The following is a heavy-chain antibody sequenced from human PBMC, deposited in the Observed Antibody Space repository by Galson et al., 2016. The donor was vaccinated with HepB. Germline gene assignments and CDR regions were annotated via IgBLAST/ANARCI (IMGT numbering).Heavy chain of an antibody. V-gene: IGHV1-46*01. CDR2: INPSGGST. J-gene: IGHJ4*02. CDR1: GYTFTSYY. Sequence: SVKVSCKAFGYTFTSYYMNWVRQAPGQGLEWMGIINPSGGSTSYAQKFQGRVTMTRDTSTSTVYMELSSLRSEDTAVYFCARDGDEYGDFASRYFDYWGLGTLVTVSS. CDR3: ARDGDEYGDFASRYFDY. D-gene: IGHD4-17*01.